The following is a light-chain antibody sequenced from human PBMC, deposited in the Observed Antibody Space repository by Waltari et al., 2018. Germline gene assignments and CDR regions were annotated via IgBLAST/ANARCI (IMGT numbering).Light chain of an antibody. Sequence: SSDLTQDPSVSVALGQTVRITCPGDTLRRHYASWYQQRPGQAPILVLYGPDNRPSGIPDRFSGSTSGNTASLTITGAQAEDEADYYCHSRETFSTRLFGGGTRLTV. V-gene: IGLV3-19*01. CDR2: GPD. CDR3: HSRETFSTRL. CDR1: TLRRHY. J-gene: IGLJ2*01.